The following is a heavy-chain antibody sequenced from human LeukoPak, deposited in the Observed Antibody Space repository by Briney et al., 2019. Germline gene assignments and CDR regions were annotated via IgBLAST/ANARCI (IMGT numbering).Heavy chain of an antibody. CDR2: VWSGGNNK. CDR3: AKDGQVGAIGYFDY. CDR1: GFIFSTYG. J-gene: IGHJ4*02. V-gene: IGHV3-33*03. Sequence: GRSLRLSCAASGFIFSTYGMHWVRQAPGKGLEWVAAVWSGGNNKYYSDSVKGRLTISRDNSKNTLYLQMNSLRAEDTAVYYCAKDGQVGAIGYFDYRGQGTLVTVSS. D-gene: IGHD1-26*01.